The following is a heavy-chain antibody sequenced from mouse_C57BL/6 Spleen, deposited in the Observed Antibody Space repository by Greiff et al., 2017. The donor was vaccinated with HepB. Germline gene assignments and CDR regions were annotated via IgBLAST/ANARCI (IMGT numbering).Heavy chain of an antibody. Sequence: EVQLVESGGGLVKPGGSLKLSCAASGFTFSDYGMHWVRQAPEKGLEWVAYISSGSSTIYYADTVKGRFTISRDNAKNTLFLQMTSLRSEDTAMYYCARNMYYYGSSYDYFDYWGQGTTLTVSS. CDR1: GFTFSDYG. V-gene: IGHV5-17*01. CDR3: ARNMYYYGSSYDYFDY. D-gene: IGHD1-1*01. J-gene: IGHJ2*01. CDR2: ISSGSSTI.